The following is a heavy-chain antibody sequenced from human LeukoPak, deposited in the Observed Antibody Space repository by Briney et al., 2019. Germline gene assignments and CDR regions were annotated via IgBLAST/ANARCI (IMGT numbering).Heavy chain of an antibody. Sequence: PWASVKVSCKASGGTFSSYAISWVRQAPGQGLEWMGWISAYNGNTNYAQKLQGRVTMTTDTSTSTAYMELRSLRSDDTAVYYCARAGIVGATDWFDPWGQGTLVTVSS. V-gene: IGHV1-18*01. J-gene: IGHJ5*02. CDR2: ISAYNGNT. CDR1: GGTFSSYA. CDR3: ARAGIVGATDWFDP. D-gene: IGHD1-26*01.